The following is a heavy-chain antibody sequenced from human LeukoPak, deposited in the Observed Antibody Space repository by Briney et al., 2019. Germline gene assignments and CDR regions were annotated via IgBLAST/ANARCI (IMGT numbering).Heavy chain of an antibody. CDR1: GGSFSSYY. CDR3: ARNNNRITYTFDI. D-gene: IGHD1/OR15-1a*01. V-gene: IGHV4-34*01. J-gene: IGHJ3*02. CDR2: IDHRGST. Sequence: SETLSLTCALYGGSFSSYYWTWIRQSPGKGLEWIAEIDHRGSTNYNPSLESRVTISIDTSKNQFSLKLSSVTAPDRAVYYCARNNNRITYTFDIWGHGTMVTVSS.